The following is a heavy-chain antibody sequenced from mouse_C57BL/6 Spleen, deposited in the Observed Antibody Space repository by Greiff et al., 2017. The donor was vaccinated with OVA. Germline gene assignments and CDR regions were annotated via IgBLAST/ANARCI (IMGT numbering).Heavy chain of an antibody. D-gene: IGHD2-2*01. CDR3: ARRVIYGYDGYAMDY. Sequence: VQLQQPGAELVKPGASVKMSCKASGYTFTSYWITWVKQRPGQGLEWIGALYPGSGSTNYNEKFKSKATLTVDTSSSTAYMQLSSLTSEDSAVYYCARRVIYGYDGYAMDYWGQGTSVTVSS. V-gene: IGHV1-55*01. J-gene: IGHJ4*01. CDR1: GYTFTSYW. CDR2: LYPGSGST.